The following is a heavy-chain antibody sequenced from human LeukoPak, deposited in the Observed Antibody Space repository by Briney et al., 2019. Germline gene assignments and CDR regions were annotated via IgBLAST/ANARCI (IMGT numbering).Heavy chain of an antibody. CDR3: ARGLKTGSSDDTDY. Sequence: ASVKVSCKASGYTFTSNGISWVRQAPGEGLEWMGWISAYNGNTNYAQKFQGRVTMTRNTSISTAYMELSSLRSEDTAVYYCARGLKTGSSDDTDYWGQGTLVTVSS. CDR2: ISAYNGNT. CDR1: GYTFTSNG. D-gene: IGHD6-19*01. V-gene: IGHV1-18*01. J-gene: IGHJ4*02.